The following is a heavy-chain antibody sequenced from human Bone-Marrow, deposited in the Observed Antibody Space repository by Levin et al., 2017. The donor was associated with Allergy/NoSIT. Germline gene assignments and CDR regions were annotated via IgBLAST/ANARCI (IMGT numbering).Heavy chain of an antibody. CDR1: GFTFSSYG. D-gene: IGHD3-22*01. V-gene: IGHV3-30*18. CDR2: ISYDGSNK. J-gene: IGHJ4*02. Sequence: GESLKISCAASGFTFSSYGMHWVRQAPGKGLEWVAVISYDGSNKYYADSVKGRFTISRDNSKNTLYLQMNSLRAEDTAVYYCAKDLRDYDSSGYFDYWGQGTLVTVSS. CDR3: AKDLRDYDSSGYFDY.